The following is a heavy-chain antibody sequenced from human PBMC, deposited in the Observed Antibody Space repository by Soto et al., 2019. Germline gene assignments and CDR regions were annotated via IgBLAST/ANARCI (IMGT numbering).Heavy chain of an antibody. Sequence: ASVKVSCKVSGYTLTELSMHWVRQAPGKGLEWMGGFDPEDGETIYAQKFQGRVTMTEDTSTDTAYMELSSLRSEDTAVYYCATDNCSGTSCYNRRSYYYGMDVWGQGTTVTVSS. CDR1: GYTLTELS. D-gene: IGHD2-2*02. CDR2: FDPEDGET. J-gene: IGHJ6*02. V-gene: IGHV1-24*01. CDR3: ATDNCSGTSCYNRRSYYYGMDV.